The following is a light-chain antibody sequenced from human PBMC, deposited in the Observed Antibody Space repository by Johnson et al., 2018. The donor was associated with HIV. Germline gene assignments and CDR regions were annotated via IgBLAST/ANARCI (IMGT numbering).Light chain of an antibody. J-gene: IGLJ1*01. CDR1: SSNIGNNY. V-gene: IGLV1-51*01. CDR3: GTWDSTLSAGGV. Sequence: QSVLTQPPSVSAAPGQKVTISCSGSSSNIGNNYVSWYQQLPGTAPKLLIYDNNKRPSGIPDRFSGSKSGTSATLGFTALQTGDEADYYCGTWDSTLSAGGVFGTGTKVTVL. CDR2: DNN.